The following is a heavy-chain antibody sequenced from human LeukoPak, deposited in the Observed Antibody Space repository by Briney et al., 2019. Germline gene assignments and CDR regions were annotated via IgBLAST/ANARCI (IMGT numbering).Heavy chain of an antibody. CDR2: IRYDGSNK. D-gene: IGHD2-2*01. CDR1: GFTFSSYG. J-gene: IGHJ6*03. V-gene: IGHV3-30*02. CDR3: AKDYYTVPAANHYYYYMDV. Sequence: GGSLRLSCAASGFTFSSYGMHWVRQAPGRGLEWVAFIRYDGSNKYYADSVKGRFTISRDNSKNTLYLQMNSLRAEDTAVYYCAKDYYTVPAANHYYYYMDVWGKGTTVTVSS.